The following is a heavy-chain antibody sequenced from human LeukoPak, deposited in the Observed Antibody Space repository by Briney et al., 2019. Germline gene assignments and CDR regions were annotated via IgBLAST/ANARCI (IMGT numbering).Heavy chain of an antibody. CDR1: GDSVSSNSAA. V-gene: IGHV6-1*01. D-gene: IGHD6-13*01. J-gene: IGHJ5*02. CDR3: ARAGFSIAAATLTAEYNWFDP. Sequence: SQTLSLTCAISGDSVSSNSAAWNWIRQSPSRGLEWLGRTYYRSKWYNDYAVSVKSRITINPDTSKNQFSLQLNSVTPEDTAVYYCARAGFSIAAATLTAEYNWFDPWGQGTLVTVS. CDR2: TYYRSKWYN.